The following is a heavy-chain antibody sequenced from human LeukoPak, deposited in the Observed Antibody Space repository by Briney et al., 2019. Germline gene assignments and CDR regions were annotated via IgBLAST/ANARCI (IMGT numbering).Heavy chain of an antibody. V-gene: IGHV4-34*01. CDR3: ARGEWQQLVYYFDY. CDR2: INHSGST. Sequence: SGTLSLTCAVYGGSFSGYYWSWIRQPPGKGLEWIGEINHSGSTNYNPSLKSRVTISVDTSKNQFSLKLSSVTAADTAVYYCARGEWQQLVYYFDYWGQGTLVTVSS. J-gene: IGHJ4*02. D-gene: IGHD6-13*01. CDR1: GGSFSGYY.